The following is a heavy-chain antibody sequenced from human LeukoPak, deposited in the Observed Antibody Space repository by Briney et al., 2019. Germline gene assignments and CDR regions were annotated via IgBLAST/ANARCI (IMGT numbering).Heavy chain of an antibody. CDR1: GFTFSSSW. CDR2: INPDGSVE. J-gene: IGHJ4*02. Sequence: GGSLRLSCVASGFTFSSSWMTWVRQAPGKGLEWVANINPDGSVEHYVDSVKGRFDVSRKNAKNSLYLQMNGLTGEDTAVYYCVKGGWCDGWGQGALVTVSS. D-gene: IGHD2-8*02. V-gene: IGHV3-7*01. CDR3: VKGGWCDG.